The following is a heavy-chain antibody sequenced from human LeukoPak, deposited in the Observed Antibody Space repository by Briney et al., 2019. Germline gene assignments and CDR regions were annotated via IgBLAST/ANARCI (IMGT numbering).Heavy chain of an antibody. CDR3: ARGIYCSSTSCYPGNWFDP. V-gene: IGHV4-59*01. J-gene: IGHJ5*02. CDR2: IYYSGST. D-gene: IGHD2-2*01. Sequence: SETLSLTCTVSGGSISSYYWNWIRQPPGKGLEWIGYIYYSGSTNYNPSLKSRVTISVDTSKNQFSLKLSSVTAADTAVYYCARGIYCSSTSCYPGNWFDPWGQGTLVTVSS. CDR1: GGSISSYY.